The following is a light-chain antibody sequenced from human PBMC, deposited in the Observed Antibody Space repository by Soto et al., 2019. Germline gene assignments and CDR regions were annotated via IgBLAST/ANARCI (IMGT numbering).Light chain of an antibody. CDR3: ETWDSSTHKV. J-gene: IGLJ2*01. V-gene: IGLV4-60*03. CDR1: SRHSSYS. CDR2: LERSGSY. Sequence: QLVLTQSSSASASLGSSVKLTCTLSSRHSSYSIAWHQQQPGKAPRYLMRLERSGSYNKGSGVPDRFSGSTSGADRYLTISNLQSEDEADYYCETWDSSTHKVFGGGTQLTVL.